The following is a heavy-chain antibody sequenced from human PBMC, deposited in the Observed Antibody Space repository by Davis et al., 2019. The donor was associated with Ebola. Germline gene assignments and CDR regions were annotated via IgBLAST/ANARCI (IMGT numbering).Heavy chain of an antibody. Sequence: ASVKVSCKASGYSFTSYYMHWVRQAPGQGLEWMGWINPNSGGTNYAQKFQGRLTMTRDTAISTAYMELNGLTSDDTAVYFCARVLRGDNLLYPDYWGQGTLVTVSS. J-gene: IGHJ4*02. CDR1: GYSFTSYY. V-gene: IGHV1-2*02. D-gene: IGHD7-27*01. CDR2: INPNSGGT. CDR3: ARVLRGDNLLYPDY.